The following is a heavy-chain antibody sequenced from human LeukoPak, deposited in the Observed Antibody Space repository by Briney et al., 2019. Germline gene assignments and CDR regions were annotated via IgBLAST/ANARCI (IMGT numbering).Heavy chain of an antibody. V-gene: IGHV3-30*02. Sequence: GGSLRLFCEASGCTFNTYSMTWARQAPGKGLEWVAFIRYDGSNKYYADSVKGRFTISRDNSKNTLYLQMNSLRAEDTAVYYCANNNGMDVWGKGTTVTISS. CDR1: GCTFNTYS. CDR3: ANNNGMDV. J-gene: IGHJ6*03. CDR2: IRYDGSNK. D-gene: IGHD1/OR15-1a*01.